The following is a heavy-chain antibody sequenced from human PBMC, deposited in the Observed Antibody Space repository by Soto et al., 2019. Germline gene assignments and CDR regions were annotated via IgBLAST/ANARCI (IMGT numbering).Heavy chain of an antibody. CDR3: ARHSYGGLDY. CDR1: GGSVTNYY. CDR2: IHSTGTT. V-gene: IGHV4-59*08. Sequence: QVQLQESGPGLVKSSETLSLTCTVSGGSVTNYYWSWIRQPPGKGLEWIGYIHSTGTTNYYPSLNRRITISGDTSKDQLSLKVNSVTAADAAVYYCARHSYGGLDYWGQGTLVTVSS. D-gene: IGHD4-17*01. J-gene: IGHJ4*02.